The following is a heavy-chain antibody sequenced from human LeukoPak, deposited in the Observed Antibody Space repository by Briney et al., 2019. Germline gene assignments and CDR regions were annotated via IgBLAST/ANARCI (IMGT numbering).Heavy chain of an antibody. CDR2: IYYRGST. J-gene: IGHJ5*02. V-gene: IGHV4-39*01. CDR1: GGSISSSTYY. CDR3: ARYDYQGVS. D-gene: IGHD4/OR15-4a*01. Sequence: SETLSLTCTVSGGSISSSTYYWGWIRQPPGKGLEWIGSIYYRGSTYYNPSLRSRITISVDTSKHQFSLKLSSVTAADTAVYYCARYDYQGVSWGQGTLVTVSS.